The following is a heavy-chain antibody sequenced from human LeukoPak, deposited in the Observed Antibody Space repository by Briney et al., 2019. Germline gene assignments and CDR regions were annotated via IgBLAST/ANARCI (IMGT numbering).Heavy chain of an antibody. CDR1: GFTFSNYA. J-gene: IGHJ5*02. D-gene: IGHD1-7*01. CDR2: VSYDGSNK. V-gene: IGHV3-30*14. CDR3: ARVYNWDYEGGWFDP. Sequence: GGSLRLSCAASGFTFSNYAMHWVRQAPGKGLEWVAVVSYDGSNKYYADSVKGRFTISRHNSKNTLYLQMNSLRPEDTAVYYCARVYNWDYEGGWFDPWGQGTLVTVSS.